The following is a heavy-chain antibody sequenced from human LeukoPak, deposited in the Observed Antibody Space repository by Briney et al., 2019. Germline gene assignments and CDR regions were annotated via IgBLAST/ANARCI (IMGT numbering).Heavy chain of an antibody. CDR2: IYPGDSDT. CDR1: GYSFSTYW. CDR3: ARRGLAGNFDY. D-gene: IGHD6-13*01. V-gene: IGHV5-51*01. J-gene: IGHJ4*02. Sequence: GEPLKTSCKGSGYSFSTYWIGWVRQMPGKGLEWMGIIYPGDSDTRYSPSFQGQVTISADKSISTAYLQWSSLKASDTAMYYCARRGLAGNFDYWGQGTLVTVSS.